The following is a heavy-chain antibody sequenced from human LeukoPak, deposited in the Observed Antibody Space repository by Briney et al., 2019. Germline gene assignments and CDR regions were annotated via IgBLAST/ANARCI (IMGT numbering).Heavy chain of an antibody. J-gene: IGHJ4*02. CDR3: ARGGPTGALDY. D-gene: IGHD3-10*01. Sequence: GGSLRLSCAASGFTFDDYGMSWVRQAPGKGLEWVSGINWNGGSTGYADSVKGRFTISRDNAKNSLYLQMSSLRAEDTAVYYCARGGPTGALDYWGQGTLVTVSS. V-gene: IGHV3-20*04. CDR1: GFTFDDYG. CDR2: INWNGGST.